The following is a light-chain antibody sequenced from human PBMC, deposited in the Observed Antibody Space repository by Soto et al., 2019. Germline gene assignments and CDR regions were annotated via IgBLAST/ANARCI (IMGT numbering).Light chain of an antibody. CDR3: AHALQTVT. CDR1: QSLLLSSGNNY. V-gene: IGKV2-28*01. CDR2: LGS. Sequence: DIVLTQSPLSLPVTPGESASISCKASQSLLLSSGNNYLDWYLQKPGQSPQLLIYLGSTRASGVPDRFSGSGSGTDFTLKISTVEAEDVGVYYCAHALQTVTFGGGTKVEIK. J-gene: IGKJ4*01.